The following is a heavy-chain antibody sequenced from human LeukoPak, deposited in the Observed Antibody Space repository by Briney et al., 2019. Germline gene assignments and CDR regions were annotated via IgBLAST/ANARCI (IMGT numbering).Heavy chain of an antibody. CDR2: ISSRSSYI. Sequence: GGSLRLSYAASGFTFSSYSMNWVRQAPGKGMEWVSSISSRSSYIYYAAAVKGRFTISRDNAKNSLYLQMNSLRAEDTAVYYCARAGGYSYLDYWGQGTLVTVSS. J-gene: IGHJ4*02. V-gene: IGHV3-21*01. D-gene: IGHD1-1*01. CDR3: ARAGGYSYLDY. CDR1: GFTFSSYS.